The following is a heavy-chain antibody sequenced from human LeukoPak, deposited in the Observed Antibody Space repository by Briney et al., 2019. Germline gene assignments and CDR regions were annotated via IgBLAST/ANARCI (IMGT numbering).Heavy chain of an antibody. Sequence: GGSLRLSCAASGFTFSSYAMSWVRQAPGKGLEWVSAISGSGGSTYYADSVKGRFTISRDNSKNTLYLQMNSLRAEDTAVYYCARAKTLRFLEWFSGFGYWGQGTLVTVSS. CDR1: GFTFSSYA. J-gene: IGHJ4*02. CDR2: ISGSGGST. D-gene: IGHD3-3*01. CDR3: ARAKTLRFLEWFSGFGY. V-gene: IGHV3-23*01.